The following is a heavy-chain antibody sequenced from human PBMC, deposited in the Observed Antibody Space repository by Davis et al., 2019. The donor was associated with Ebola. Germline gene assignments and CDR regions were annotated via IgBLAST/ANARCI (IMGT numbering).Heavy chain of an antibody. Sequence: GGSLRLSCAASGFTFSGSAMHWVRQASGKGLEWVGLIRSKANSYATAYAASVKGRFTISRDDSKNTAYLQMNSLKTEDTAVYYCTRSGYSYGYYYYGMDVWGQGTTVTVSS. CDR1: GFTFSGSA. CDR3: TRSGYSYGYYYYGMDV. J-gene: IGHJ6*02. CDR2: IRSKANSYAT. D-gene: IGHD5-18*01. V-gene: IGHV3-73*01.